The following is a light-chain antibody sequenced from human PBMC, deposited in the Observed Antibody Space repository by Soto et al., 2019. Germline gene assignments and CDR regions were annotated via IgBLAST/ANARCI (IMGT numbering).Light chain of an antibody. V-gene: IGKV4-1*01. J-gene: IGKJ2*01. CDR1: QSVLYSSNNKNY. Sequence: DIVMTQSPDSLAVSLGERATINCKSSQSVLYSSNNKNYLAWYQQKGGQPPKLLIYWATSRESGVPDRFSGSGSGTEFTLTISSLQAEDVAVYYCQQYYSTPYTFGQGTKLEI. CDR2: WAT. CDR3: QQYYSTPYT.